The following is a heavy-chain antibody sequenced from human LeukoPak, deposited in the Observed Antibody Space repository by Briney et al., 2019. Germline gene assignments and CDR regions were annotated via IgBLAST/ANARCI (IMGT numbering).Heavy chain of an antibody. CDR3: AKAITIFGVVYYYYYYYMDV. CDR2: ISGSGGST. Sequence: PGGSPRLSRAAPGFPFSSYAMSWVRQAPGKGLEWVSAISGSGGSTYYADSVKGRFTISRDNSKNTLYLQMNSLRAEDTAVYYCAKAITIFGVVYYYYYYYMDVWGKGTTVTISS. D-gene: IGHD3-3*01. J-gene: IGHJ6*03. V-gene: IGHV3-23*01. CDR1: GFPFSSYA.